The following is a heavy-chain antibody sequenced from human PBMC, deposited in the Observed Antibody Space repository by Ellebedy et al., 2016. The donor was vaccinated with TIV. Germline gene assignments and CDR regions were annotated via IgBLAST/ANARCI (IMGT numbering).Heavy chain of an antibody. J-gene: IGHJ4*02. D-gene: IGHD1-20*01. Sequence: MPSETLSLTCTVSGDSITSYYWSWIRQPPGKGLEWIAYMYNGGTTRYNPSLKGRATIGIDTSKSQVSLILSSVTAADTAVYYCARTQIAGTTDYWGQGTLVTVSS. CDR3: ARTQIAGTTDY. V-gene: IGHV4-59*01. CDR1: GDSITSYY. CDR2: MYNGGTT.